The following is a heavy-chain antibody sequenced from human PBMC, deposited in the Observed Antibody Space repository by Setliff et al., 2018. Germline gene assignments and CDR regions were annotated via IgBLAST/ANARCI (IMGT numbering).Heavy chain of an antibody. Sequence: ESLKISCKASGYSFTSYSIGWVRQMPGKGLEWMGIIYAGDSATRYSPSFQGQVTISADKSISTAYLQWSSLKASDTAMYYCARPRYSSTWYEVGAFDIWGQGTMVTVSS. D-gene: IGHD6-13*01. CDR1: GYSFTSYS. CDR3: ARPRYSSTWYEVGAFDI. J-gene: IGHJ3*02. V-gene: IGHV5-51*01. CDR2: IYAGDSAT.